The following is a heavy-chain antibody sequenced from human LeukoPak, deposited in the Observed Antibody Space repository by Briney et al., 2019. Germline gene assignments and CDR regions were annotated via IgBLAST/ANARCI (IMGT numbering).Heavy chain of an antibody. J-gene: IGHJ6*03. CDR2: IKQDGSEK. CDR3: ARDGVPIRDSHYYYYYMDV. V-gene: IGHV3-7*01. Sequence: PGGSLRLSCAASGFTFSSYWMSWVRQAPGKGLEWVANIKQDGSEKYYVDSVKGRFTISRDNAKNSLYLQMNSLRAEDTAVYYCARDGVPIRDSHYYYYYMDVWGKGTTVTVSS. CDR1: GFTFSSYW. D-gene: IGHD2-8*01.